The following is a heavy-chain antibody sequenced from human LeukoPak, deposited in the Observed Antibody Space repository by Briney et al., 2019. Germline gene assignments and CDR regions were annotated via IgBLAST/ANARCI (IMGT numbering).Heavy chain of an antibody. V-gene: IGHV1-24*01. J-gene: IGHJ4*02. CDR1: GSSLSELS. CDR3: AAGRPYSLLDY. Sequence: GASVKVSCTVSGSSLSELSLYWVQQAPGKGLEWMGGFDVIDSETFYAQKFQGRVTMTEDSSTDTAYMELRSLTSEDTALYYCAAGRPYSLLDYWGQGTLVTVSS. D-gene: IGHD5-18*01. CDR2: FDVIDSET.